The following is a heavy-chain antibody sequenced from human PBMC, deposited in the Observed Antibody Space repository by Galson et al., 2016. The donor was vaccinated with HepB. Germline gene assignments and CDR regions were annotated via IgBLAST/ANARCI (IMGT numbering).Heavy chain of an antibody. CDR2: ISYDGTSA. CDR1: GFTFSSYA. CDR3: AKDRDGYCSGVSCYSGSDF. J-gene: IGHJ1*01. D-gene: IGHD2-15*01. Sequence: SLRLSCAASGFTFSSYAMHWVRQAPGKGLQWLAVISYDGTSAKYADSLEGRIRVSKDHSRNTLFLHMSGLRPEDTALYYCAKDRDGYCSGVSCYSGSDFWGRGTRVTGSS. V-gene: IGHV3-30*18.